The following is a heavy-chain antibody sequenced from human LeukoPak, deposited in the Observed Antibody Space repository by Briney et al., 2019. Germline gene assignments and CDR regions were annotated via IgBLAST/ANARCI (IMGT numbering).Heavy chain of an antibody. V-gene: IGHV3-30-3*01. Sequence: GGSLRLSCAASGFTHSSYAMHWVRQAAGKGLEWVAVMSYDGSNKYYADSVKGRFTISRDNSKNTLYLQMNSLRAEDTAVYYCARDLGEVATRNLARFDYWGQGTLVTVSS. CDR1: GFTHSSYA. CDR2: MSYDGSNK. D-gene: IGHD5-12*01. CDR3: ARDLGEVATRNLARFDY. J-gene: IGHJ4*02.